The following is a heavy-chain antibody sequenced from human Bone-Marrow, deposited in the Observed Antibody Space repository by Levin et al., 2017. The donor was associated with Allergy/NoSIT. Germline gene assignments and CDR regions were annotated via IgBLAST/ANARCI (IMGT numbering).Heavy chain of an antibody. V-gene: IGHV1-8*01. CDR1: GYTFTSYD. D-gene: IGHD2-15*01. CDR3: ARGDGPNCSGGRCYWFDP. J-gene: IGHJ5*02. Sequence: ASVKVSCKASGYTFTSYDINWVRQATGQGLEWMGWMNPNSGNTGYAQKFQGRVTMTRSTSISTAYMELSSLRSEDTAVYYCARGDGPNCSGGRCYWFDPWGQGTLVTVSS. CDR2: MNPNSGNT.